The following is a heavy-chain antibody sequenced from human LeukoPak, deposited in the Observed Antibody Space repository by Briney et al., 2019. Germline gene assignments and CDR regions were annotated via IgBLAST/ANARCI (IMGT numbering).Heavy chain of an antibody. V-gene: IGHV4-59*08. CDR3: ARQEGGYNWYYFDY. CDR1: GGSISSYY. CDR2: IYYSGST. Sequence: SETLSLTCTVSGGSISSYYWSWIRQPPGKGLEWIGYIYYSGSTNYNPSLKSRVTISVDTSKNQFSPKLSSVTAADTAVYYCARQEGGYNWYYFDYWGQGTLVTVSS. J-gene: IGHJ4*02. D-gene: IGHD5-24*01.